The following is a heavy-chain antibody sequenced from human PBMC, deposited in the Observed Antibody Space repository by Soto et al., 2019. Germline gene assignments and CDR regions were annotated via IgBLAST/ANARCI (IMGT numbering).Heavy chain of an antibody. J-gene: IGHJ5*02. CDR2: ISAYTGNT. V-gene: IGHV1-18*01. CDR3: AGGGITGMGWFDP. CDR1: GYTFNNFG. D-gene: IGHD1-20*01. Sequence: QVQLVQSGAEVKKPGAAVKVSCKASGYTFNNFGINWVRQAPGQGLEWMGWISAYTGNTNYAQKLQGRVTMTTDTFRNAVYMELRSLRSDEAAVYYCAGGGITGMGWFDPWGQGTLVTVSS.